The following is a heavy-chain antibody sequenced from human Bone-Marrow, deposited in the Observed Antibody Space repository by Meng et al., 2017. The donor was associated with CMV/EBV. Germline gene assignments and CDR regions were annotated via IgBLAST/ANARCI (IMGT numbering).Heavy chain of an antibody. V-gene: IGHV1-2*02. CDR2: INPNSGGT. D-gene: IGHD4-11*01. J-gene: IGHJ6*01. CDR3: ARDKTTVTLYYYYYGMDV. CDR1: GYTFTGYY. Sequence: ASVKVSCKASGYTFTGYYMHWVRQAPGQGLEWMGWINPNSGGTNYAQKFQGGVTMTRDTSISTAYMELSRLRSDDTAVYYCARDKTTVTLYYYYYGMDVWGQGTTVTGSS.